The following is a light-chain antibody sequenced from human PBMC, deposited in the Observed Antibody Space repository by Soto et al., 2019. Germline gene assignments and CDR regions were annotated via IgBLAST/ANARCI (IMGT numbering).Light chain of an antibody. Sequence: EIVLTQSPGTLSLSPGERATLSCRASQSVSSNFLAWYQEKPGQAPRLLIYGASSRATGIPDRFSGSGSGTDFTLTISRLEPEDFAVYYCQQRSNGITFGQGTRLEIK. J-gene: IGKJ5*01. V-gene: IGKV3D-20*02. CDR2: GAS. CDR1: QSVSSNF. CDR3: QQRSNGIT.